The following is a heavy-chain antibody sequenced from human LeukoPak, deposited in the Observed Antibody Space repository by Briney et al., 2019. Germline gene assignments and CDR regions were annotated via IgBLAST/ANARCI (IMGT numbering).Heavy chain of an antibody. D-gene: IGHD1-1*01. Sequence: GASVKVSCKASGYAFTGYYIHWMRRAPGQGLEWMGWINPSSGGTDYAQKFQGRVTMTRDTSLSTVYMDLTSLTSDDTAVYSGARQTGTTAKEVNWFDPWGQGTLVTVSS. CDR1: GYAFTGYY. V-gene: IGHV1-2*02. CDR2: INPSSGGT. CDR3: ARQTGTTAKEVNWFDP. J-gene: IGHJ5*02.